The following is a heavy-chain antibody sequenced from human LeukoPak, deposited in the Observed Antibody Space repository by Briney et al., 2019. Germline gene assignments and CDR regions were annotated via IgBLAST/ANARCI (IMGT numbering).Heavy chain of an antibody. D-gene: IGHD3-3*01. Sequence: GGSLRLSCAASGFTFSSYSMNWVRQAPGKGLEWVSSISSSSSYIYYADSVKGRFTISRDNAKNSLYLQMNSLRAEDTAVYYCARDPYYDFWSGYYVGYYYYYMDVWGKGTTVTVSS. CDR2: ISSSSSYI. CDR3: ARDPYYDFWSGYYVGYYYYYMDV. J-gene: IGHJ6*03. CDR1: GFTFSSYS. V-gene: IGHV3-21*01.